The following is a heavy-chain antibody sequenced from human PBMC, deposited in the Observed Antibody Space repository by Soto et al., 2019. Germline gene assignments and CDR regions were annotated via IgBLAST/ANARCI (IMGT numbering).Heavy chain of an antibody. CDR1: GFTFSSYS. CDR3: ARSMAARQNWLDP. D-gene: IGHD6-6*01. Sequence: EVQLVESGGGLVKPGGSLRLYCAASGFTFSSYSMNWVRQAPGKGLEWVSSISSSSSYIYYADSVKGRFTISRDNAKNSLYLQMNSLRAEDTAVYYCARSMAARQNWLDPLGQGTLVTVSS. CDR2: ISSSSSYI. J-gene: IGHJ5*02. V-gene: IGHV3-21*01.